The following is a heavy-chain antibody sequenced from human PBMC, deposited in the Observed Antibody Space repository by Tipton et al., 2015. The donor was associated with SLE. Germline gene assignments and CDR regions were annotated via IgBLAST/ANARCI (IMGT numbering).Heavy chain of an antibody. Sequence: TLSLTCTVSGGSISFHYWTWIRQTPGKELEWIGNTHFSGNTNYNPSLKSRVTISVDTSKNQFSLKLNSVTAADTAVYYCARDLYPYSANNWFDPWGQGTLVTVSS. D-gene: IGHD4-11*01. CDR2: THFSGNT. CDR3: ARDLYPYSANNWFDP. J-gene: IGHJ5*02. V-gene: IGHV4-59*11. CDR1: GGSISFHY.